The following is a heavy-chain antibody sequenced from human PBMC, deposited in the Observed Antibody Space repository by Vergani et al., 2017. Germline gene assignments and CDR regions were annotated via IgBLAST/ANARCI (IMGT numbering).Heavy chain of an antibody. V-gene: IGHV1-18*01. Sequence: QVQLVQSGAEVKKPGAPVKVSCKASGYTFTSYGISWVRQAPGQGLEWLGWISAYNRNTNYAQKLQGRVTMTTDTSTSTACMELRSLRSDDSAVYYGAGGSIAAAGYYYGMDGWGRGTTVTVAS. CDR2: ISAYNRNT. CDR3: AGGSIAAAGYYYGMDG. J-gene: IGHJ6*02. CDR1: GYTFTSYG. D-gene: IGHD6-13*01.